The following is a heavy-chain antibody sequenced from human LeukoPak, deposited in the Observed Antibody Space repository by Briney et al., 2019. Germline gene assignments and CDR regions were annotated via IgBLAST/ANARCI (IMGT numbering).Heavy chain of an antibody. J-gene: IGHJ3*01. D-gene: IGHD1-26*01. CDR3: ARGPQVGAFDL. CDR1: GGTISTYA. Sequence: ASVTVSCRASGGTISTYAITWVRQAPGQGLEWMGGIIPIFGTANYAEKLQGRVTITADESTSTAYMELSSLRSEDTAVYYCARGPQVGAFDLWGQGTMVTVSS. CDR2: IIPIFGTA. V-gene: IGHV1-69*13.